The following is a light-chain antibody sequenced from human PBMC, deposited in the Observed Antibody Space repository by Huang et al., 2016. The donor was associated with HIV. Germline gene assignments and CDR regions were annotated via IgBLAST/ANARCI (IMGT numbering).Light chain of an antibody. CDR1: QSVNSN. CDR3: HQYNNWPPWT. V-gene: IGKV3D-15*01. J-gene: IGKJ1*01. CDR2: GAS. Sequence: EMVMTQSPTTLSVSPGERATLSCRASQSVNSNLAWYQHKPGQAPRLLIFGASTGATGIPARFSGSGSGTEFTLTISSLQSEDFAVYYCHQYNNWPPWTFGQGTKVEIK.